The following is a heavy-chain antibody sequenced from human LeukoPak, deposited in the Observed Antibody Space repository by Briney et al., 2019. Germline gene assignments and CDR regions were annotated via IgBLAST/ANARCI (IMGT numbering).Heavy chain of an antibody. V-gene: IGHV3-53*01. CDR2: IYSGGST. CDR1: GFTVSSKY. Sequence: GGSLRLSCAASGFTVSSKYMSWVRQAPGKGLEWVSIIYSGGSTYYADSVKGRFTLSRDNSKNTLYLQMNSLRAEDTAVYYCARGYASAWCDYWGQGALVTVSS. D-gene: IGHD6-19*01. CDR3: ARGYASAWCDY. J-gene: IGHJ4*02.